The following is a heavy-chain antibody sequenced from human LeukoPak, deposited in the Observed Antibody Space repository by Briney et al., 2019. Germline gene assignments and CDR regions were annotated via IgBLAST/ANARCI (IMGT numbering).Heavy chain of an antibody. J-gene: IGHJ4*02. V-gene: IGHV3-48*01. CDR3: ARDLGGHYDYVWGSYRGGYFDY. Sequence: GGSLRLSCAASGFTFSTYSTNWVRQAPGKGLEWVSYISASSSTIYYADSMKGRFTISRDNAKNSLYLQMNSLRAEDTAVYYCARDLGGHYDYVWGSYRGGYFDYWGQGTLVTVSS. CDR1: GFTFSTYS. CDR2: ISASSSTI. D-gene: IGHD3-16*01.